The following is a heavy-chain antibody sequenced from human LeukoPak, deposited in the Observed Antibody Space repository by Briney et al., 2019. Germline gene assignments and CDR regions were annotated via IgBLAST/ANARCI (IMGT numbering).Heavy chain of an antibody. CDR2: INSDGSWT. CDR3: RTPSPQIITMIVVAGY. Sequence: GGSLRLSCAASGNYWMHWVRQVPGKGLVWVSHINSDGSWTSYADSVKGRFTISKDNAKNTLYLQTNSLRAEDTAVYSERTPSPQIITMIVVAGYWGQGTLVTVSS. V-gene: IGHV3-74*01. D-gene: IGHD3-22*01. CDR1: GNYW. J-gene: IGHJ4*02.